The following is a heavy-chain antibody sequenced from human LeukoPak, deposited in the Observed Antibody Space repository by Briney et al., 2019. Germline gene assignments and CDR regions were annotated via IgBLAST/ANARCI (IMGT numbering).Heavy chain of an antibody. CDR3: ARSSGRYYDSSGSLDAFDI. V-gene: IGHV5-51*01. Sequence: ESLKISCKGSGYSFTSYWIGWVRQMPGKGLEWMGIIYPGDSDTRYSPSFQGQVTISADKSIGTAYLQWSSLKASDTAMYYCARSSGRYYDSSGSLDAFDIWGQGTMVTVSS. CDR1: GYSFTSYW. D-gene: IGHD3-22*01. J-gene: IGHJ3*02. CDR2: IYPGDSDT.